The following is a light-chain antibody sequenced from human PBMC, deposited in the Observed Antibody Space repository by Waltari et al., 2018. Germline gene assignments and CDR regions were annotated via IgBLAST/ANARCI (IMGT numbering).Light chain of an antibody. J-gene: IGKJ5*01. CDR1: QSVSSY. CDR2: DAS. Sequence: EIVLTQSPATLSFSPGERATLSCRASQSVSSYLAWYQQKPGQAPRLLIYDASNRATGIPARFSGSGSGTDFTLTISSLEPEDFAVYYCQQRSNSFGQGTRLEIK. CDR3: QQRSNS. V-gene: IGKV3-11*01.